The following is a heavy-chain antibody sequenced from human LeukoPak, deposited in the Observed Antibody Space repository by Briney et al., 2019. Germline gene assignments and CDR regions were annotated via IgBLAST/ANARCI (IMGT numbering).Heavy chain of an antibody. CDR2: ISWSGAAI. J-gene: IGHJ3*02. Sequence: PGRSLSLFCGGSGFKFDDYAIQWVRQVPGKGLEWVAGISWSGAAIGSAESVRGRFTISRDNAKNSLYLQMNSLTAEDTALYYCAKAQYSSLGGLGALDIWGQGTRVTVSS. V-gene: IGHV3-9*01. CDR3: AKAQYSSLGGLGALDI. D-gene: IGHD6-6*01. CDR1: GFKFDDYA.